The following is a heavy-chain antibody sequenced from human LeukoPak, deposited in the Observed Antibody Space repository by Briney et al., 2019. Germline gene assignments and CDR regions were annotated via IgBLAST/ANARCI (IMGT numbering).Heavy chain of an antibody. CDR2: ISIDGSKK. Sequence: GGSLRLSCEVSGFTLSSYPIHWVRQAPGKGLEWVTVISIDGSKKYYADSVKGRFTISRDDSKNTLHLQLNNLRAEDTAVYYCARGSGNWRYDYWGQGTLVIVSS. CDR3: ARGSGNWRYDY. J-gene: IGHJ4*02. D-gene: IGHD1-20*01. CDR1: GFTLSSYP. V-gene: IGHV3-30*01.